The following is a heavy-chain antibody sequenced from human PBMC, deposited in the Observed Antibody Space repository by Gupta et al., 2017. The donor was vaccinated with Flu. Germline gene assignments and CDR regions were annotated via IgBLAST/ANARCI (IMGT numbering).Heavy chain of an antibody. CDR2: ISAYNGHT. Sequence: GQGLEWMGWISAYNGHTKYAQKYQGRVTMTTDTPTSTAYMELRSLRSDDTAVFYCARSGPGYYDSSAYPFWGQGTLVTVSS. J-gene: IGHJ4*02. V-gene: IGHV1-18*01. CDR3: ARSGPGYYDSSAYPF. D-gene: IGHD3-22*01.